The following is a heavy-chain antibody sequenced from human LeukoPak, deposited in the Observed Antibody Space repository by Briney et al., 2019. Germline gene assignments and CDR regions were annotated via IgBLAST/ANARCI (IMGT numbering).Heavy chain of an antibody. CDR1: GFTFSSYE. V-gene: IGHV3-48*03. Sequence: GESLRLSCAASGFTFSSYEMNWVRQAPGKGLEWVSYISSSGSTIYYADSVKGRFTISRDNAKNSLYLQMNSLRAEDTAVCYCARVRGYFDYWGQGTLVTVSS. CDR2: ISSSGSTI. J-gene: IGHJ4*02. D-gene: IGHD3-16*01. CDR3: ARVRGYFDY.